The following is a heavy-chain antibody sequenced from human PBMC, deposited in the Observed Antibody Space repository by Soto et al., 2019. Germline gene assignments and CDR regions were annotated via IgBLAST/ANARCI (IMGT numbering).Heavy chain of an antibody. CDR3: ARAINFDFWSDSQSGYYFDY. CDR2: MSYSGTT. Sequence: KASETLSLTCTVSGGSVSSGSYYWSWIRQPPGKGLEWIAYMSYSGTTNYNSSLKSRVTISVDTSKNQFSLKLSSVTAADTAVYYCARAINFDFWSDSQSGYYFDYWGQGTLVTVS. J-gene: IGHJ4*02. D-gene: IGHD3-3*01. V-gene: IGHV4-61*01. CDR1: GGSVSSGSYY.